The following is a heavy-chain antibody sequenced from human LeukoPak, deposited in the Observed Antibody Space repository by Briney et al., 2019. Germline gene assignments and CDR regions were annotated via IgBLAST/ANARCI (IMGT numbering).Heavy chain of an antibody. CDR3: ARHPEGYYFDY. Sequence: PSETLSLTCTISSGSISRYYWSWIRQPPGKGLEWIGSIYYSGSTYYNPSLKSRVTISVDTSKNQFSLKLSSVTAADTAVYYCARHPEGYYFDYWGQGTLVTVSS. CDR1: SGSISRYY. D-gene: IGHD1-14*01. V-gene: IGHV4-39*01. J-gene: IGHJ4*02. CDR2: IYYSGST.